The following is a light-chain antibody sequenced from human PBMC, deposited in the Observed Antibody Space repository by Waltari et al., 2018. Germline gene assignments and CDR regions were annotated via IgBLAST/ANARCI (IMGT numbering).Light chain of an antibody. CDR1: PHVLFSSTTRYA. Sequence: DIVMTQSPDSVAVSLGERATVSCKSSPHVLFSSTTRYAIAWYQHRPGQPPKLLIFWASSRQSGVPDRFSASVSGSDFNLTINSLQAEDVAVYYCQQYSSSPPTFGQGTKVEIK. J-gene: IGKJ1*01. CDR3: QQYSSSPPT. CDR2: WAS. V-gene: IGKV4-1*01.